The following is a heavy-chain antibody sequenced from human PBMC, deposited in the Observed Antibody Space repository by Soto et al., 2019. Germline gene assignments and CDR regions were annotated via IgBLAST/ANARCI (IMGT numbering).Heavy chain of an antibody. V-gene: IGHV3-30*18. Sequence: GSLRLSCAASGLTFSSYGMHWVRQAPGKGLEWVAVISYDGSNKYYADSVKGRFTISRDNSKNTLYLQMNSLRAEDTAVYYCAKVRPRDSSSIYYYYGMDVWGQGTTVTVSS. D-gene: IGHD6-6*01. CDR2: ISYDGSNK. CDR1: GLTFSSYG. J-gene: IGHJ6*02. CDR3: AKVRPRDSSSIYYYYGMDV.